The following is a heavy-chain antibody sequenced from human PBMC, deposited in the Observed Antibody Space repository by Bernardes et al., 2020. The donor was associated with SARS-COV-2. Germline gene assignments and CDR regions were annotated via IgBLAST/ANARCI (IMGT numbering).Heavy chain of an antibody. CDR3: ARQVVTSYDNWFGP. D-gene: IGHD2-15*01. Sequence: SETLSLTCTVSGGSISSYYWSWIRQPPGKGLEWIGYIYYSGSTNYNPSLKSRVTISVDTSKNQFSLKLSSMTAADTAVYYCARQVVTSYDNWFGPWGQGTLVTVSS. CDR2: IYYSGST. J-gene: IGHJ5*02. V-gene: IGHV4-59*01. CDR1: GGSISSYY.